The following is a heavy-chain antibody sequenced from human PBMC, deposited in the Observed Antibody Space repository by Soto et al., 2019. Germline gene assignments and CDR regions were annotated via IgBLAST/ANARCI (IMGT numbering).Heavy chain of an antibody. CDR1: GGSISSYY. CDR3: ARDCGVRGVISFDY. J-gene: IGHJ4*02. CDR2: IYYSGST. D-gene: IGHD3-10*01. V-gene: IGHV4-59*01. Sequence: SETLSLTCTGSGGSISSYYWSWIRQPPGKGLEWIGYIYYSGSTNYNPSLKSRVTISVDTSKNQFSLKLSSVTAADTAVYYCARDCGVRGVISFDYWGRGTLVTVSS.